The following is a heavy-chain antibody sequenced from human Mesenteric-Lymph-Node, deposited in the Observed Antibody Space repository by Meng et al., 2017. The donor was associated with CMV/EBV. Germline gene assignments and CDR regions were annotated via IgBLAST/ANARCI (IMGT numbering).Heavy chain of an antibody. Sequence: CKASGGTFSSYAISWVRQAPGQGLEWMGGIIPIFGTANYAQKFQGRVTITADKSTSTAYMELSGLRSEDTAVYYCARVQLELYYFDYWGQGTLVTVSS. CDR1: GGTFSSYA. J-gene: IGHJ4*02. D-gene: IGHD1-1*01. V-gene: IGHV1-69*06. CDR2: IIPIFGTA. CDR3: ARVQLELYYFDY.